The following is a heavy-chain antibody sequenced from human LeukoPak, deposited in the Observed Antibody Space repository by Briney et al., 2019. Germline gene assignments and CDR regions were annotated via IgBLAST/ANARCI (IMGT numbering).Heavy chain of an antibody. V-gene: IGHV4-4*07. CDR3: ARDSTSCYGAGCYNWFDP. D-gene: IGHD2-2*01. CDR2: IYTSGST. CDR1: GGSISSYY. Sequence: SETLSLTCTVSGGSISSYYWSWIRQPAGKGLEWIGRIYTSGSTNYNPSLKSRVTISVDKSKNQFSLKLSSGTAADTAVYYCARDSTSCYGAGCYNWFDPWGQGTLVTVSS. J-gene: IGHJ5*02.